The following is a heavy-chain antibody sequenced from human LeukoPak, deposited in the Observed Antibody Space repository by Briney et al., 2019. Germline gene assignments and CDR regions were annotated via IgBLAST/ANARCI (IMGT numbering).Heavy chain of an antibody. D-gene: IGHD5-24*01. CDR3: ARGRWPYPSMDV. V-gene: IGHV3-23*01. Sequence: GGSLRLSCAASGFTFSSYAMSWVRQAPGKGLEWVSTISGSGGSTYHADSVKGRFTISRDNSKNTLYLQMNSLRAEDTAVYYCARGRWPYPSMDVWGQGTTVTVSS. CDR1: GFTFSSYA. CDR2: ISGSGGST. J-gene: IGHJ6*02.